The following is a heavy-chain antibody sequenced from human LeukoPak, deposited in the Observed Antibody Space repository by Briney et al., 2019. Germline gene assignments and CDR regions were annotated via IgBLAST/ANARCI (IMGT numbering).Heavy chain of an antibody. D-gene: IGHD5-24*01. CDR3: ARGLNSLDY. CDR1: GFTFRSYE. V-gene: IGHV3-48*03. Sequence: QPGGSLRLSCAAPGFTFRSYEMNWVRQAPGKGLEWVSYISSSGSTIYYADSVKGRFTISRDNAKNSLYLQMNSLRAEDTAVYYCARGLNSLDYWGQGTLVTVSS. J-gene: IGHJ4*02. CDR2: ISSSGSTI.